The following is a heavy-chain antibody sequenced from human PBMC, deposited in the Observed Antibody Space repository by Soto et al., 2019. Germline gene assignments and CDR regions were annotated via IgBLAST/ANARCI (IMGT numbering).Heavy chain of an antibody. J-gene: IGHJ4*02. Sequence: PGGSLRLSXAASGFTFSSYGMHWVRQAPGKGLEWVAVIWYDGSNKYYADSVKGRFTISRDNSKNTLYLQMNSLRAEDTAVYYCARDMRSSTSMDYWGQGTLVTV. CDR2: IWYDGSNK. CDR3: ARDMRSSTSMDY. CDR1: GFTFSSYG. D-gene: IGHD2-2*01. V-gene: IGHV3-33*08.